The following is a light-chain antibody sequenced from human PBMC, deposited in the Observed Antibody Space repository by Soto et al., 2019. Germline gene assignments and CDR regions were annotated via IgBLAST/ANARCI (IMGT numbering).Light chain of an antibody. Sequence: QSVLTQPPSVSGSPGQSVTISCTGTFSDVHIYNRVSWYQQPPGTAPKLIIYEVTNRPSGVPDRFSGSKSDNTASLTISGLQAEDEADYYCQSYDNNSDYVFGTGTKGTVL. CDR1: FSDVHIYNR. CDR3: QSYDNNSDYV. J-gene: IGLJ1*01. CDR2: EVT. V-gene: IGLV2-18*02.